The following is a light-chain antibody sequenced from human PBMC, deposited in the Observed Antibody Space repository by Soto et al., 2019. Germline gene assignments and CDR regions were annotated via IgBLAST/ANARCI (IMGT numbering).Light chain of an antibody. J-gene: IGKJ1*01. V-gene: IGKV3-20*01. CDR2: GAS. Sequence: EILLTQSPGTLSLSPGERATLSCRASQSVSSSYLSWYQLKPGQAPRLLIYGASSRATGIPDRFSGSGSGTDFTLTISRLESEDFAVYYCQQYGYSFRAFGQGTKVELK. CDR3: QQYGYSFRA. CDR1: QSVSSSY.